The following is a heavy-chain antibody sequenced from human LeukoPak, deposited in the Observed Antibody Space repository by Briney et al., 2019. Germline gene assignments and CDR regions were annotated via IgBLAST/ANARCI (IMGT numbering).Heavy chain of an antibody. V-gene: IGHV1-8*01. CDR1: GNTFTSYD. D-gene: IGHD6-19*01. CDR3: ARGESSGWYKVSYYYYGMDV. CDR2: MNPNSGDT. J-gene: IGHJ6*02. Sequence: ASVKVSCKASGNTFTSYDINWVRQATGQGLEWMGWMNPNSGDTGYAQKFQGRVTMTRNTSISTAYMELSSLRSEDTAVYYCARGESSGWYKVSYYYYGMDVWGQGTTVTVSS.